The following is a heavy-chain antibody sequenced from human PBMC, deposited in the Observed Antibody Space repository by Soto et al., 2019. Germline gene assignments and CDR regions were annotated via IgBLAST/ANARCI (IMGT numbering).Heavy chain of an antibody. J-gene: IGHJ6*02. CDR2: IIPIFGTA. V-gene: IGHV1-69*01. D-gene: IGHD6-13*01. CDR3: AREAAGDYYYYGMDV. CDR1: GGTFSSYA. Sequence: QVQLVQSGAEVKKPGSSVKVSCKASGGTFSSYAISWVRQAPGQGLEWMGGIIPIFGTANYAQKFQGRVTMTADESTSTPYLELSSLRSEDTAVYYCAREAAGDYYYYGMDVCGQGTTVTVSS.